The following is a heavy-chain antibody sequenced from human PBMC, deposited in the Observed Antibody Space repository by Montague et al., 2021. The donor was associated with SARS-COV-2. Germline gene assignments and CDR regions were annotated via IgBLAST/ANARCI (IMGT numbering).Heavy chain of an antibody. V-gene: IGHV2-5*01. Sequence: PALVKPTQTLTLTCTFSGFSLISDGVGVGWIRQPPGKALEWLALIFWNDDKRYNSSLKNRLTVTKDTSKNQVVLTMTNMDPLDTGTYYCAHSLHFSSLGDFDSWGQGTLVTVSS. J-gene: IGHJ4*02. D-gene: IGHD2/OR15-2a*01. CDR1: GFSLISDGVG. CDR2: IFWNDDK. CDR3: AHSLHFSSLGDFDS.